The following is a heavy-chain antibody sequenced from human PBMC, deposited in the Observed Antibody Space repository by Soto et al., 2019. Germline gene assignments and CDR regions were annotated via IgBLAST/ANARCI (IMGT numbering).Heavy chain of an antibody. D-gene: IGHD6-13*01. CDR1: GFSLTTRGVG. Sequence: QITLKESGPPLVKPTQTLTLTCTFSGFSLTTRGVGVGWIRQPPGKALEWLALIYWDDNKRYSPSPESRLTFTKDPSKNQVVLTLPHMDTVDTATYSCTHSHSRSWAHDFDYWGQGTLLTVSS. CDR2: IYWDDNK. J-gene: IGHJ4*02. CDR3: THSHSRSWAHDFDY. V-gene: IGHV2-5*02.